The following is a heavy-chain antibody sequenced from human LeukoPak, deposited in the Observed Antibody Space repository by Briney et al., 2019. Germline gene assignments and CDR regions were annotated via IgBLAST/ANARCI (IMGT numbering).Heavy chain of an antibody. D-gene: IGHD3-16*01. Sequence: SETLSLTCTVSGGSISSSSYYWGWIRQVPGKGLEWIGSIYYSGSTHYNPSLKSRVSISIDTSKNQFSLRLSSVTAADTAVYYCARAGGIYFDYWGQGTLVTVSS. V-gene: IGHV4-39*01. J-gene: IGHJ4*02. CDR1: GGSISSSSYY. CDR3: ARAGGIYFDY. CDR2: IYYSGST.